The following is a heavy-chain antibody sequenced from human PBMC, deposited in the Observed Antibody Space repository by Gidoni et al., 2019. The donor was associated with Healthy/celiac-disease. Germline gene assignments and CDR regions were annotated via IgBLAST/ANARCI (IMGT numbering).Heavy chain of an antibody. CDR3: ARGLGERVFAPPAY. Sequence: QVQLVESGGGVVQPGRSLRLSCAASGFTFSSYAMHWVRQAPGKGLEWVAVISYDGSNKYYADSVKGRFTISRDNSKNTLYLQMNSLRAEDTAVYYCARGLGERVFAPPAYWGQGTLVTVSS. V-gene: IGHV3-30-3*01. D-gene: IGHD3-16*01. J-gene: IGHJ4*02. CDR2: ISYDGSNK. CDR1: GFTFSSYA.